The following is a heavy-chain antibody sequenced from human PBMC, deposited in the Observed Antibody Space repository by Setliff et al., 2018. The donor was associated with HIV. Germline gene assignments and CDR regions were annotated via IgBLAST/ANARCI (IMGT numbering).Heavy chain of an antibody. CDR1: GFTVSSTY. CDR3: AKDGISGGAYPPYYFDY. CDR2: VYSAGNT. D-gene: IGHD2-15*01. Sequence: PGGSLRLSCAASGFTVSSTYMSWVRQSPVRGLEWVSVVYSAGNTYYADSVKGRFTISRDNSKNTLYLQMNGRRGEDTAVYYCAKDGISGGAYPPYYFDYWGHGTLVTVSS. V-gene: IGHV3-53*01. J-gene: IGHJ4*01.